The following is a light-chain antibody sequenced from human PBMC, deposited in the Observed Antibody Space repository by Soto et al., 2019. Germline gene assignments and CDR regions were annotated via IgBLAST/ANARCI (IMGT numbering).Light chain of an antibody. CDR3: QHRSDWPPS. Sequence: EIVLTQSPATLSLSPGERAALSCRASQSVSDLLAWYQQRPGQAPRLLIYSASNRVTGTPDRFSGSGSGTDFTLTISNLEPEDFAIYYCQHRSDWPPSFGGGTKVEIK. CDR2: SAS. V-gene: IGKV3-11*01. J-gene: IGKJ4*01. CDR1: QSVSDL.